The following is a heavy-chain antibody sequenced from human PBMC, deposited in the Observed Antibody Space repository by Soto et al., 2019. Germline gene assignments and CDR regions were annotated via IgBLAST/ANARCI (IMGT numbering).Heavy chain of an antibody. J-gene: IGHJ5*02. Sequence: EVQLVESGGGLVQPGGSLRLSCAASGFTFSSYSMNWVRQAPGKGLEWVSYISSSSSTIYYADSVKERFTISRDNAKDSLYRQMDSLRDEDTAVYYCAREGGSLNWLDPWGKGTLVTVSS. V-gene: IGHV3-48*02. D-gene: IGHD1-26*01. CDR1: GFTFSSYS. CDR3: AREGGSLNWLDP. CDR2: ISSSSSTI.